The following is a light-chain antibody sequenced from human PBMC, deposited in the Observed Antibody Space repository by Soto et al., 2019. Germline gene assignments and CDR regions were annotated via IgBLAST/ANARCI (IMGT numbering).Light chain of an antibody. J-gene: IGKJ2*01. Sequence: EIVLTQSPGTLSLSPGERATLSCRASQSVSSRFLDWYQQKPGQAPRLLMYGASSRATGIPDRFSGTGSVTDFTLTISRLEPEDFAVYYCQQYGSSPYTFGLGTKLEIK. CDR3: QQYGSSPYT. CDR1: QSVSSRF. V-gene: IGKV3-20*01. CDR2: GAS.